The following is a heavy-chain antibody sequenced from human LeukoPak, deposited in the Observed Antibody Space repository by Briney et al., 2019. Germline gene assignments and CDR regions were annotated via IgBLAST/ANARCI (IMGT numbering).Heavy chain of an antibody. J-gene: IGHJ3*02. Sequence: GGSLRLSCAASGFTFSSYSMNWVRQAPGKGLEWVSYISSSSSTIYYADSVKGRFTISRDNAKNSLYLQMNSLRAEDTAVYYCAREQKQTYSGSLTDAFDIWGQGTMVTVSS. D-gene: IGHD1-26*01. CDR2: ISSSSSTI. CDR1: GFTFSSYS. V-gene: IGHV3-48*01. CDR3: AREQKQTYSGSLTDAFDI.